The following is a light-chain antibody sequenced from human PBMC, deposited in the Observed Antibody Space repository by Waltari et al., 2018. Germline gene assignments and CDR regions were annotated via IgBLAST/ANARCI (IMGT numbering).Light chain of an antibody. CDR1: QGITNS. V-gene: IGKV1-NL1*01. Sequence: DIQMTQSPSSLSASVGNRVTITCRASQGITNSLAWYQQKPGKAPKLLLYGASRLESGVPPRFSGRGSGTVFTLTISSLQPDDFATYCCQQYYFTPYTFGQGTKLDIK. J-gene: IGKJ2*01. CDR3: QQYYFTPYT. CDR2: GAS.